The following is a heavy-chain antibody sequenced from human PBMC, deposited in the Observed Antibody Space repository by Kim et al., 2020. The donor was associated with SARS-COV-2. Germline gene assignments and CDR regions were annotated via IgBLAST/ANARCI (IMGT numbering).Heavy chain of an antibody. CDR3: ARISGVVPAAPKGDDAFDI. Sequence: GGSLRLSCAASGFTFSSYSMNWVRQAPGKGLEWVSSISSSSSYIYYADSVKGRFTISRDNAKNSLYLQMNSLRAEDTAVYYCARISGVVPAAPKGDDAFDIWGQGTMVTVSS. V-gene: IGHV3-21*01. CDR1: GFTFSSYS. D-gene: IGHD2-2*01. J-gene: IGHJ3*02. CDR2: ISSSSSYI.